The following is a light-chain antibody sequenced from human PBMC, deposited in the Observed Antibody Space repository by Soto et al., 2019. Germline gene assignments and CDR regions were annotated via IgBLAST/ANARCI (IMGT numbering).Light chain of an antibody. CDR2: EVS. CDR3: LQTRQRPRA. Sequence: IVMTPTPLSLSVAPGQPASISCKSSQRLLFSDGRPYLYWFLQKAGQPPQLLIYEVSNRFSGVSDRFSGSGSGTDFTLKISRVEAEDVGVYYCLQTRQRPRAFGGGTKVEI. CDR1: QRLLFSDGRPY. J-gene: IGKJ4*01. V-gene: IGKV2D-29*01.